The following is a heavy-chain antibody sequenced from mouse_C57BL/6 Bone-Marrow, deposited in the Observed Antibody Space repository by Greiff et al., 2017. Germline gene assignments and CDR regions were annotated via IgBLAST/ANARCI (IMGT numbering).Heavy chain of an antibody. D-gene: IGHD1-1*01. CDR3: AITTTVVPYAMDY. V-gene: IGHV1-74*01. CDR1: GYTFTSYW. CDR2: IHPSDSDT. J-gene: IGHJ4*01. Sequence: VQLQQPGAELVKPGASVKVSCKASGYTFTSYWMHWVKQRPGQGLEWIGRIHPSDSDTNYNQKFKGKATLTVDKSSSTAYMQFSSLTSEDSAVYYCAITTTVVPYAMDYWGQGTSVTVSS.